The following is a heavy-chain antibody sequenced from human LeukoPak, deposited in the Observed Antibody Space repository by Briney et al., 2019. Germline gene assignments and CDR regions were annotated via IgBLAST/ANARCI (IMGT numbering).Heavy chain of an antibody. Sequence: GGSLRLSCVASGFTFGTHAMSWVRQVPGKGLEWVSGISRGSITYYSDSVKGRFTISRDNAKNTLYLQMNSLRAEDTAVYYCAREATVVRGNTIDPWGQGTLVTVSS. V-gene: IGHV3-23*01. CDR1: GFTFGTHA. CDR2: ISRGSIT. CDR3: AREATVVRGNTIDP. D-gene: IGHD3-10*01. J-gene: IGHJ5*02.